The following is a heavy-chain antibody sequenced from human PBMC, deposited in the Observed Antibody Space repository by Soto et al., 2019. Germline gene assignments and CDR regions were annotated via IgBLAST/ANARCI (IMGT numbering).Heavy chain of an antibody. V-gene: IGHV4-59*03. Sequence: SETLSLTXSVSGDAISNFYWSWIRQTPGRGLEWIGCVHESGSTDYNPSLKGRVTISLHTSKSQFSLSLRSATAADTANYYCARGTRALITSFFAYWGQGIPVTVSS. CDR1: GDAISNFY. D-gene: IGHD1-20*01. CDR2: VHESGST. CDR3: ARGTRALITSFFAY. J-gene: IGHJ4*02.